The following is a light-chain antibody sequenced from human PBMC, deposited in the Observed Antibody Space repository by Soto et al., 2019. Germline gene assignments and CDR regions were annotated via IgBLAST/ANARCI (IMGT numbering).Light chain of an antibody. J-gene: IGLJ1*01. CDR3: QSYDSSLSGYV. Sequence: QSVLTQPPSVSGAPGQRVTISCTGSSSNIGAGYDVHWYQQLPVTAPKVLISGNSNRPSGVPDRFSGSKSGTSASLAITGLQAEDEADYYCQSYDSSLSGYVFGTGTKLTVL. CDR1: SSNIGAGYD. V-gene: IGLV1-40*01. CDR2: GNS.